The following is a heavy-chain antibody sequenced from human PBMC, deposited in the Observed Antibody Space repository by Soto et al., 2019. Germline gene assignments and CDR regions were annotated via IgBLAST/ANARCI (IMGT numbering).Heavy chain of an antibody. CDR3: AKVDGYISERVYYLDS. Sequence: PGGSLRLSCAASGFKSVDHAMGWVRPAPGKGLEWVAAISGTGARTFYDDSVKGRFTISRDNSRSTLYLQMNSLRAEDTAVYHCAKVDGYISERVYYLDSWGLGTVVTVSS. CDR1: GFKSVDHA. V-gene: IGHV3-23*01. D-gene: IGHD5-12*01. CDR2: ISGTGART. J-gene: IGHJ4*02.